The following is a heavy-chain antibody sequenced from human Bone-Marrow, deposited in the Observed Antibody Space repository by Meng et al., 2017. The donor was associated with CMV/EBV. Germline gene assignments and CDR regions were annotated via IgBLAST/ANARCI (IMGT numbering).Heavy chain of an antibody. J-gene: IGHJ6*02. CDR1: GFTFSSYA. V-gene: IGHV3-30*04. CDR3: ARGYPQGIVGMDV. Sequence: LSLTCAASGFTFSSYAMHWVRQAPGKGLEWVAVISYDGGNKYYADSVKGRFTISRDNSKNTLYLQMNSLRAEDTAVYYCARGYPQGIVGMDVWGQGTTVTVSS. CDR2: ISYDGGNK. D-gene: IGHD1-26*01.